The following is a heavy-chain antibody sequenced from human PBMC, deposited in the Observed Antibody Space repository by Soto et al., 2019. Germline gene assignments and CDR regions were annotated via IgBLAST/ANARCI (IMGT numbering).Heavy chain of an antibody. CDR3: ARGRGSWFYAF. J-gene: IGHJ4*02. Sequence: PSETLSLTCAVYGGSFRSYYWSWLRQPPGEGLEWIGQVNHTGSANYNPSLQSRVTISVDTSKNQFSLKLKSVTAADTAVYYCARGRGSWFYAFWGQGTLVTVSS. CDR1: GGSFRSYY. D-gene: IGHD3-10*01. CDR2: VNHTGSA. V-gene: IGHV4-34*01.